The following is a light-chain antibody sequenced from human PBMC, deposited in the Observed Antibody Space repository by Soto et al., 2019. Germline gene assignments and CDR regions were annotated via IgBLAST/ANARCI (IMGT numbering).Light chain of an antibody. CDR1: QSISGK. CDR3: QQYDKWPPIT. J-gene: IGKJ4*01. Sequence: EVVMTQSPATLSVSPGETVTVSCKASQSISGKLAWYQQKPGQTPRLLIYATSTRPTGISARFTGGGSGTEFTLTITSLQSEDFAVYYCQQYDKWPPITFGGGTKVEIK. V-gene: IGKV3-15*01. CDR2: ATS.